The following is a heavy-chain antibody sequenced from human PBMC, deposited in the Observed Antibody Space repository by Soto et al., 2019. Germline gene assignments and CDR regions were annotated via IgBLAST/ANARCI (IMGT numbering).Heavy chain of an antibody. V-gene: IGHV3-74*03. J-gene: IGHJ4*02. CDR3: ARQSYSSYYFDY. Sequence: GGSLRLSCAASGLTFRSYWMHWVRQAPGKGLVWVSRINTDGSVAMYANSVKGRFTISRDNSKNTLYLQMGSLRAEDMAVYYCARQSYSSYYFDYWGQGTLVTVSS. CDR1: GLTFRSYW. CDR2: INTDGSVA. D-gene: IGHD6-13*01.